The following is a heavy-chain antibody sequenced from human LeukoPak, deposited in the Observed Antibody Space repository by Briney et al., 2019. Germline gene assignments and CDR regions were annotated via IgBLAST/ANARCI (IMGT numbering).Heavy chain of an antibody. D-gene: IGHD4-17*01. CDR1: GGSISSSSYY. CDR3: ARDRSTVTET. Sequence: PSETLSLTCTVSGGSISSSSYYWGWIRQPPGKGLEWIGSIYYSGSTYYNPSLKSRVTISVDTSKNQFSLKLSSVTAADTAVYYCARDRSTVTETWGQGTLVTVSS. CDR2: IYYSGST. J-gene: IGHJ4*02. V-gene: IGHV4-39*07.